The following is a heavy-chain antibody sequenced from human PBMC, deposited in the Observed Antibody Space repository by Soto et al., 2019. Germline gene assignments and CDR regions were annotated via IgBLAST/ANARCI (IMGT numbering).Heavy chain of an antibody. D-gene: IGHD3-10*02. V-gene: IGHV4-30-4*01. CDR2: IYHTGTI. CDR3: ARQNVQIGPGFFDY. J-gene: IGHJ4*02. CDR1: GGSIGSGNFY. Sequence: SSEILSLTCSVSGGSIGSGNFYWSWIRPPPGKGLEWLTSIYHTGTIYITPSLRSRLTISSDTSRNQFSLNLTSVTAADTALYFCARQNVQIGPGFFDYWGRGTLVNVSS.